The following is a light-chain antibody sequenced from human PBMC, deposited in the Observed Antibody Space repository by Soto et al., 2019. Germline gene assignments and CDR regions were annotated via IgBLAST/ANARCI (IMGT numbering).Light chain of an antibody. CDR1: QSVSGSY. CDR3: QQYADSPLLS. CDR2: GTS. J-gene: IGKJ4*01. V-gene: IGKV3-20*01. Sequence: EIVLTQSPGTLSWSPGERATLSCRASQSVSGSYLAWYQQKPGQAPRLLIYGTSRRATGIPDRFSGSGSGTDFTLTISRLEPEDFALYYCQQYADSPLLSFGGGTKLEI.